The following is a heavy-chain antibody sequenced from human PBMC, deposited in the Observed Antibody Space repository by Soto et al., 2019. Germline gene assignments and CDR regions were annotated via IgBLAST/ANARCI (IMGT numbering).Heavy chain of an antibody. CDR2: ISYDGSNK. CDR1: GFTFSSYG. J-gene: IGHJ4*02. Sequence: PGGSLRLSCAASGFTFSSYGMHWVRQAPGKGLEWVAVISYDGSNKYYADSVKGRFTISRDNSKNTVYLQMNSLRAEDTALYYCAKDTYYHDSSGYYVFEYWGQGTLVTVSS. V-gene: IGHV3-30*18. D-gene: IGHD3-22*01. CDR3: AKDTYYHDSSGYYVFEY.